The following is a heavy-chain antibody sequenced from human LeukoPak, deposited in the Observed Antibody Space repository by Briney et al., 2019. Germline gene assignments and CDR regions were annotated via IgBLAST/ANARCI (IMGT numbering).Heavy chain of an antibody. Sequence: PGGSLRLSCAASGFTFSTYAMTWVRQAPGRGLEWVSTISGSSGSTDYADSVKGRFTVSRDNSRNTLYLQMHSVRVDDTAVYYCAKGLSATSTGIDYWGQGTLVTVSS. CDR2: ISGSSGST. D-gene: IGHD4-17*01. CDR1: GFTFSTYA. V-gene: IGHV3-23*01. CDR3: AKGLSATSTGIDY. J-gene: IGHJ4*02.